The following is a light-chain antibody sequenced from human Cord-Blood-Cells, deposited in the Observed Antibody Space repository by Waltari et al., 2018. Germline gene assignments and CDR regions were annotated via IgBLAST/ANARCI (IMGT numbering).Light chain of an antibody. J-gene: IGKJ1*01. CDR1: QSISSY. V-gene: IGKV1-39*01. Sequence: DIQMTQSPSSLSASVGDGVTITCRASQSISSYLNWYQQKPGKAPKLLIYAASSLQSGVPSRFSGSGSGTDFTLTISSLQPEDFATYYCQQSYSTPPKFGQGTKVEIK. CDR3: QQSYSTPPK. CDR2: AAS.